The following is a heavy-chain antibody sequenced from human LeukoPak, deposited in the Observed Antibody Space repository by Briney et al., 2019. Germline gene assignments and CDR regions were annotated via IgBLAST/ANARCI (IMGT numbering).Heavy chain of an antibody. V-gene: IGHV3-74*01. CDR2: SNSDGSST. CDR1: GFTFSSYW. CDR3: ARDLRGKGDAFDI. J-gene: IGHJ3*02. Sequence: GGSLRLSCGASGFTFSSYWMHWVRQASGKGLVWVAHSNSDGSSTRYADSVKGRFTISRDNAKNSLYLQMNSLRAEDTAVYYCARDLRGKGDAFDIWGQGTMVTVSS.